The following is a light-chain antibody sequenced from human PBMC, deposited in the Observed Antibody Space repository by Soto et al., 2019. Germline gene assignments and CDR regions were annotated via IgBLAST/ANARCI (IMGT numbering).Light chain of an antibody. CDR3: ATGDSSRSGVV. J-gene: IGLJ2*01. Sequence: QSVLTQPPSVSAAPGQRVTISCSGSSSNIQNNYVSWYQHLPGTGPKLLIYDNDKRASGIPDRFSGSKSGTAATLGVTGLQTGDEADYYCATGDSSRSGVVFGGGTQLTVL. CDR2: DND. CDR1: SSNIQNNY. V-gene: IGLV1-51*01.